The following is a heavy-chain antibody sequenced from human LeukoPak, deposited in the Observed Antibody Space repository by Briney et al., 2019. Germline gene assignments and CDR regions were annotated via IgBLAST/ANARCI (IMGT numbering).Heavy chain of an antibody. D-gene: IGHD3-10*02. CDR1: GFTFSDYY. CDR2: ISSSGSTI. Sequence: PGGSPRLSCAASGFTFSDYYMSWIRQAPGKGLEWVSYISSSGSTIYYADSVKGRFTISRDNAKNSLYLQMNSLRAEDTAVYYCARDSVRGLTSFDYWGQGTLVTVSS. CDR3: ARDSVRGLTSFDY. V-gene: IGHV3-11*01. J-gene: IGHJ4*02.